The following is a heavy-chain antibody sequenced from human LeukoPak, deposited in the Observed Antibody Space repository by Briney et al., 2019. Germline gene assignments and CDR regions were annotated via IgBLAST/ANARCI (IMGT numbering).Heavy chain of an antibody. CDR3: VRLREGALDI. CDR1: GFTFDDYA. D-gene: IGHD1-26*01. Sequence: GGSLRLSCAASGFTFDDYAMHWVRQGPGKGLDWVSAIGTAGDTYYPGSVKGRFTISRENAKNSLYLQMDSLRAGDTAVYYCVRLREGALDIWGQGTMVTVSS. V-gene: IGHV3-13*01. CDR2: IGTAGDT. J-gene: IGHJ3*02.